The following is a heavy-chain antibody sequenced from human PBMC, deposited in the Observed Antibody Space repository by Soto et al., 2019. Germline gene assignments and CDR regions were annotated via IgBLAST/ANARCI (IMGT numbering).Heavy chain of an antibody. CDR3: AKLPQYDILTGYLNYFDY. CDR1: GLTFSNYG. J-gene: IGHJ4*02. CDR2: ISGGGHDT. D-gene: IGHD3-9*01. V-gene: IGHV3-23*01. Sequence: PGRSNRVSCAAAGLTFSNYGRGWVRKVTGKGLEWVSAISGGGHDTFYADSVKGRLTISRDNSKNTLYLHMNSLRAEDTAVYYCAKLPQYDILTGYLNYFDYWGQGTLVTVSS.